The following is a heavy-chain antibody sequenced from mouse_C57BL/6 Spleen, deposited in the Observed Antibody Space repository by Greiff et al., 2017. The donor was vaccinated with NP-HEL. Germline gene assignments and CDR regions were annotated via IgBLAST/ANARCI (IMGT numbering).Heavy chain of an antibody. CDR3: ARLNWDGGYLDY. D-gene: IGHD4-1*01. Sequence: VQLQQSGAELVRPGSSVKLSCKASGYTFTSYWMHWVKQRPIQGLEWIGNIDPSDSETHYNQKFKDKATLTVDQSSSTAYMQLSSLTSEDSAVYYCARLNWDGGYLDYWGQGTTLTVSS. V-gene: IGHV1-52*01. CDR2: IDPSDSET. J-gene: IGHJ2*01. CDR1: GYTFTSYW.